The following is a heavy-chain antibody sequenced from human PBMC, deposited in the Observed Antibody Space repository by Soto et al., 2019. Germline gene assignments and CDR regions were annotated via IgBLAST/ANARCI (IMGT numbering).Heavy chain of an antibody. J-gene: IGHJ4*02. CDR3: TRGVAAAGASDH. D-gene: IGHD6-13*01. Sequence: EVQLVESGGGLVQPGGSVRLSCAASGFTFSNNWMHWVRQAPGKGLVWVSRINGAGSSTRYADSVKGRFTISRDNAKNTLYLQMNSLRAEDTAVYYCTRGVAAAGASDHWGQGTLVTVSS. V-gene: IGHV3-74*01. CDR1: GFTFSNNW. CDR2: INGAGSST.